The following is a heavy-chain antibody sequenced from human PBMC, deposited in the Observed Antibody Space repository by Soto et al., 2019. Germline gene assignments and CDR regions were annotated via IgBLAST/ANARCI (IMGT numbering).Heavy chain of an antibody. CDR3: ARRSSSWYFDY. D-gene: IGHD6-13*01. CDR2: ISGSDGRT. Sequence: EVQLLESGGGLVQPGGSLRLSCAASGFAFSSYAMNWVRQAPGKGLEWVSVISGSDGRTYYADSVKGRFTISRDHSKNTLNLQMNTLRAEVTTVYYCARRSSSWYFDYWGQGTLVTVSS. CDR1: GFAFSSYA. V-gene: IGHV3-23*01. J-gene: IGHJ4*02.